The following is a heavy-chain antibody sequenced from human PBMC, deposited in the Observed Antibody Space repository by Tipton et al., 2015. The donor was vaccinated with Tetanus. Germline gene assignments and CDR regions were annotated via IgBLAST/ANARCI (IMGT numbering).Heavy chain of an antibody. CDR2: IYNIGTT. D-gene: IGHD3-3*01. CDR3: ARAEWLTLFDY. V-gene: IGHV4-59*08. CDR1: GDSISSFH. Sequence: TLSLTCTVSGDSISSFHWSWIRQPPGKGLEWIGYIYNIGTTKYNPSLRSRVSISADTSKNQFSLKLNYVTAADTGVYYCARAEWLTLFDYWGQGTLVTVSS. J-gene: IGHJ4*02.